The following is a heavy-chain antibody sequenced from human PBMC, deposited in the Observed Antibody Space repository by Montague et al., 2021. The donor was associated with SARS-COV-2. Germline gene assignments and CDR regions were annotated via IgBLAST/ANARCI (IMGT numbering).Heavy chain of an antibody. J-gene: IGHJ4*02. CDR3: ARAGRGSCGDGNCYQYFFNY. CDR2: TYYRSEWYS. CDR1: GDSVSTNSGT. Sequence: YAISGDSVSTNSGTWNWVRLSPSRGLEWLGRTYYRSEWYSDYSVSVKSRISINPDTSKNQFSLQLNSVTPEDTAVYYCARAGRGSCGDGNCYQYFFNYWGQGTLVTVSS. V-gene: IGHV6-1*01. D-gene: IGHD2-15*01.